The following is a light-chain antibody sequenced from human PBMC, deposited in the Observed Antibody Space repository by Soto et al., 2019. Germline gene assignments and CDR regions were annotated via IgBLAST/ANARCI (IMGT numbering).Light chain of an antibody. CDR3: SSYTSSSTYVV. Sequence: QSALTQPASVSGSPGQSITISCPGTSSDVGGYNYVSWYQQHPGKAPKLMIYDVSNRPSGVSNRFSGSKSGNTASLTISGLQAEDEADDYCSSYTSSSTYVVFGGGTKLTV. CDR1: SSDVGGYNY. CDR2: DVS. V-gene: IGLV2-14*01. J-gene: IGLJ2*01.